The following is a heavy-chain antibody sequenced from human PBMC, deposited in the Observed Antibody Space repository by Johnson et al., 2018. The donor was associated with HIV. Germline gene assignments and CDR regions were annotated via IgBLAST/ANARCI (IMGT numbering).Heavy chain of an antibody. Sequence: QVQLVESGGGLVQPGGSQRLSCAASGFTFSSYAMHWVRQAPGKGLEWVAVISYDGSNKYYADSVKGRFTISRDNSKNTLYLQMNSLRAEDTAVYYCARDEPYNLNAFDIWGQGTMVTVSS. CDR3: ARDEPYNLNAFDI. CDR1: GFTFSSYA. J-gene: IGHJ3*02. D-gene: IGHD5-24*01. V-gene: IGHV3-30-3*01. CDR2: ISYDGSNK.